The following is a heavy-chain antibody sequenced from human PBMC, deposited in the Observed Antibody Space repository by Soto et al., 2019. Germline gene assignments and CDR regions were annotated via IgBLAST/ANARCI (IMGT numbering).Heavy chain of an antibody. CDR2: IYYSGST. Sequence: QLQLQESVPGLVKPSETLSLTCTVSGGSISSSSYYWGWIRQPPGKGLEWIGSIYYSGSTYYNPSLKSRVTISVDTSKNQFSLKLSSVTAADTAVYYCARHRTLLNAFDYWGQGTLVTVSS. CDR1: GGSISSSSYY. J-gene: IGHJ4*02. V-gene: IGHV4-39*01. CDR3: ARHRTLLNAFDY. D-gene: IGHD1-26*01.